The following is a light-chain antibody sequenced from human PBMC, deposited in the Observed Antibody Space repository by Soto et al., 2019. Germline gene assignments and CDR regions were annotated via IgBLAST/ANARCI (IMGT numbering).Light chain of an antibody. CDR1: QSINSY. V-gene: IGKV1-39*01. CDR3: QQSYSTPYT. J-gene: IGKJ2*01. Sequence: DIQMTQSPSSLSASVGDRVTITCRASQSINSYLNWYQHKPGKAPKVLIYAASSLQSGVPSGFSGSGSGTDFTLTISSLQPEDFATYYCQQSYSTPYTFGQGTKVDIK. CDR2: AAS.